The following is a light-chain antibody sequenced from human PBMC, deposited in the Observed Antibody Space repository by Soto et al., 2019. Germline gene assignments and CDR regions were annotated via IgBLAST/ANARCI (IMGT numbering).Light chain of an antibody. CDR2: AAS. Sequence: EVGLTQSPGTLSLSPGESATLSCRASQSISTNYLAWYQQKPGQAPKLLIYAASSRLTGIPDRFSGSGSGTDFTLTISRLEPEDFALYYCQQHGRTFGQGTRLDIK. V-gene: IGKV3-20*01. CDR1: QSISTNY. CDR3: QQHGRT. J-gene: IGKJ5*01.